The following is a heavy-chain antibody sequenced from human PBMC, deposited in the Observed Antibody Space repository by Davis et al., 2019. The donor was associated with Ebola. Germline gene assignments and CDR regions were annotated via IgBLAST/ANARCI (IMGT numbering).Heavy chain of an antibody. Sequence: PGGSLRLSCAASGFTFSYSGMHWVRQAPGKGLEWVAFIQSDGSNKYYADSVKGRFSISRDSTSNTLYLQMNGLRAEETAVYYCVRGWGRSGLDVWGQGTTVTVSS. CDR3: VRGWGRSGLDV. CDR2: IQSDGSNK. D-gene: IGHD3-16*01. J-gene: IGHJ6*02. CDR1: GFTFSYSG. V-gene: IGHV3-30*02.